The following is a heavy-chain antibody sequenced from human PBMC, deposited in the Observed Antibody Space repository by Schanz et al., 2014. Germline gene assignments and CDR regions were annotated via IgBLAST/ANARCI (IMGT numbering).Heavy chain of an antibody. CDR1: GFAFSVYG. CDR2: IWSDGSTK. J-gene: IGHJ4*02. V-gene: IGHV3-33*01. D-gene: IGHD1-1*01. CDR3: ARADGNNWYGKGLDY. Sequence: QVQLVESGGGVVQPGRSLRLSCAASGFAFSVYGMHWVRQAPGKGPEWVAVIWSDGSTKYYADSVKGRFTISRDNSKNTLNLQMNSLRADDADVYVVARADGNNWYGKGLDYWGQGTQVTVSS.